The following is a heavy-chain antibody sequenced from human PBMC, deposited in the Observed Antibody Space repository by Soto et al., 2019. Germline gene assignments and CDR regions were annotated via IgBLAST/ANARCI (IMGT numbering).Heavy chain of an antibody. CDR2: IFSSGST. D-gene: IGHD2-2*01. CDR1: GDSISSFY. CDR3: ARVGYCSSTPCWPIGYFEY. Sequence: SETLSLTCTVSGDSISSFYWTWIRQPPGKGLEWVGYIFSSGSTNYNPSLKSRVTISVDTSENQFSPKLTSVTAADTAVYYCARVGYCSSTPCWPIGYFEYWGQGTLVTVSS. J-gene: IGHJ4*02. V-gene: IGHV4-59*01.